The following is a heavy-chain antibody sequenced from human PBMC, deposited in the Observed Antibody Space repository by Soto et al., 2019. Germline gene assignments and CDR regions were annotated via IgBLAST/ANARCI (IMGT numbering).Heavy chain of an antibody. J-gene: IGHJ6*02. D-gene: IGHD3-3*01. Sequence: GESLKISCKGSGYSFTSYWIGWVRQMPGKGLEWMGIIYPGDSDTRYSPSFQGQVTISADKSISTAYLQWSSLKASDTAMYYCAGHGRDFWSGHDFYYYGMDVWGQGTAVTAP. CDR3: AGHGRDFWSGHDFYYYGMDV. V-gene: IGHV5-51*01. CDR1: GYSFTSYW. CDR2: IYPGDSDT.